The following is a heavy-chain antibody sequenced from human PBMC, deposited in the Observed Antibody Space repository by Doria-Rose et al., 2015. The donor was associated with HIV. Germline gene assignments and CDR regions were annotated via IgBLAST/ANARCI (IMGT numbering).Heavy chain of an antibody. J-gene: IGHJ4*02. CDR3: ARDSGSYNFDY. CDR1: CGSISSGGYY. Sequence: TVSCGSISSGGYYWTWVRQHPGKGLEWIGYIYYSGSTYYNPSLKSRVTISVDTSKNQFSLKLSSVTAADTAVYYCARDSGSYNFDYWGQRALVTVSS. V-gene: IGHV4-31*02. CDR2: IYYSGST. D-gene: IGHD1-26*01.